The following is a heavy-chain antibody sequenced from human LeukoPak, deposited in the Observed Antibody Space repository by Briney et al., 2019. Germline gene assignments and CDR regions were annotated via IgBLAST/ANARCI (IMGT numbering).Heavy chain of an antibody. D-gene: IGHD6-13*01. CDR1: GGSISSYY. CDR2: IYYSGST. Sequence: SETLSLTCTASGGSISSYYWSWIRQPPGKGLEWIGYIYYSGSTNYNPSLKSRVTISVDTSKNQFSLKLSSVTAADTAVYYCARSPRPGGAYSSSWYDFDYWGQGTLVTVSS. V-gene: IGHV4-59*12. CDR3: ARSPRPGGAYSSSWYDFDY. J-gene: IGHJ4*02.